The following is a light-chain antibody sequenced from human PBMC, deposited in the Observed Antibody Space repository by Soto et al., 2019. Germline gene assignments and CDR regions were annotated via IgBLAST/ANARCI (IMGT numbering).Light chain of an antibody. CDR2: DVS. CDR3: SSYTNTGALA. V-gene: IGLV2-14*03. Sequence: QSALTQPASVSGSPGQSITISCTGTRGDVGGYNYVSWYQQHPGKAPKLLIYDVSNRPSRVSNRFSGSKSGNTASLTISGLQAEDEADYYCSSYTNTGALAFGGGTKLTVL. CDR1: RGDVGGYNY. J-gene: IGLJ3*02.